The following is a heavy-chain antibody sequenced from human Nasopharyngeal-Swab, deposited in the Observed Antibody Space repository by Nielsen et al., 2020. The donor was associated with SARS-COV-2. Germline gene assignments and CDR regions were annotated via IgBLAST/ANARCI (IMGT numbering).Heavy chain of an antibody. CDR2: INHSGST. J-gene: IGHJ6*02. D-gene: IGHD6-6*01. CDR3: AGGEDSSSSTHSIRYYYYGMDV. CDR1: GGSFSGYY. V-gene: IGHV4-34*01. Sequence: SETLSLTCAVYGGSFSGYYWSWIRQPPGKGLEWIGEINHSGSTNYNPSLKSRVTISVDTSKNQFSLKLSSVTAADTAVYYCAGGEDSSSSTHSIRYYYYGMDVWGQGTTVTVSS.